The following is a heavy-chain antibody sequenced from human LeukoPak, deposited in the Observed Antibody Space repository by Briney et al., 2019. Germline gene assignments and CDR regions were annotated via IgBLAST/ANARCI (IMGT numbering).Heavy chain of an antibody. CDR2: IKQDGSEK. CDR1: GFTFSSYW. Sequence: GGSLRLSCAASGFTFSSYWMSWVRQAPGKGLEWVANIKQDGSEKYYVDSVKGRFTISRDNAKNSLYLQMNSLRAEDTAVYYCARPHTYYDFWSGYQYYFDYWGQGTLVTVSS. V-gene: IGHV3-7*01. J-gene: IGHJ4*02. D-gene: IGHD3-3*01. CDR3: ARPHTYYDFWSGYQYYFDY.